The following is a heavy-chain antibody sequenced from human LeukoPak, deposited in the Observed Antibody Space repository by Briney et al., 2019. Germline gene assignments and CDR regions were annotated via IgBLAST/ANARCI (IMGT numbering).Heavy chain of an antibody. CDR2: INPSGGST. V-gene: IGHV1-46*01. J-gene: IGHJ6*02. CDR1: GYTFTSYY. Sequence: ASVKVSCKASGYTFTSYYMHWVRQAPGQGLEWMGIINPSGGSTSYAQKFQGRVTMTRDTSTSTVYMELSSLRAEDTAVYYCARKGSGSLFPYYYGMDVWGQGTTVTVSS. D-gene: IGHD3-10*01. CDR3: ARKGSGSLFPYYYGMDV.